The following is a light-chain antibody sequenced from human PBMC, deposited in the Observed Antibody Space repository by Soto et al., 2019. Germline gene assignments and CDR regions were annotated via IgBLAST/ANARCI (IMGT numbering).Light chain of an antibody. CDR2: EGS. CDR3: CSYAGSSSYV. Sequence: QSVLTQPASVSGSPGQSITISCTGTSSDVGSYNFVSWYQQHPGKAPKFTIYEGSKRPSGVSNRFSGSKSGNTASLTISGLQAEDEADYYCCSYAGSSSYVFGTGTKLTVL. J-gene: IGLJ1*01. V-gene: IGLV2-23*01. CDR1: SSDVGSYNF.